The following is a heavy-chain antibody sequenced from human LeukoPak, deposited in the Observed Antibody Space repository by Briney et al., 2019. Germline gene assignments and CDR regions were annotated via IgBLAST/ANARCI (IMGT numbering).Heavy chain of an antibody. V-gene: IGHV4-34*01. CDR1: GGSFSGYY. Sequence: SETLSLTCAVYGGSFSGYYWSWIRQPPGKGLEWIGEINHSGSTNYNPSLKSRVTISVDTSKNQFSLKLSSVTAADTAVYYCARLGTMVRSTPYYFDYWGQGTLVTVSS. CDR3: ARLGTMVRSTPYYFDY. J-gene: IGHJ4*02. D-gene: IGHD3-10*01. CDR2: INHSGST.